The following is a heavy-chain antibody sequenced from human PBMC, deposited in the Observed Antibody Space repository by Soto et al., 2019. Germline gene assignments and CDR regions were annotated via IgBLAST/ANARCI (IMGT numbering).Heavy chain of an antibody. CDR1: GASVTSGSYF. J-gene: IGHJ3*02. Sequence: PSETLSLTCSVSGASVTSGSYFWTWIRQLPGKGLQWIGYIYSSGATHYNPSLNSRVTVSVDTSKNQFSLKVTSVTAADTAVYYCARHAKDYYDSSGYYNDAFDIWGQGTMVTVSS. D-gene: IGHD3-22*01. CDR3: ARHAKDYYDSSGYYNDAFDI. CDR2: IYSSGAT. V-gene: IGHV4-39*01.